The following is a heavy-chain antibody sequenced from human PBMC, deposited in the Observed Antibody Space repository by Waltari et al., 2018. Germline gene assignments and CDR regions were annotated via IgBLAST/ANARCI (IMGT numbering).Heavy chain of an antibody. CDR3: ARDRYRSGNYYTPGKY. V-gene: IGHV3-30*01. D-gene: IGHD3-10*01. Sequence: QVQLVESGGGVVQPGRSLRLSCAASGVTFSSYAMHWVRQAPGKGLEWVAVISDDGSNKHYADSVKGRFTISRDSSKNTLYLQMNSLRAEDTAVYYCARDRYRSGNYYTPGKYWGPGTLVTVSS. CDR1: GVTFSSYA. J-gene: IGHJ4*02. CDR2: ISDDGSNK.